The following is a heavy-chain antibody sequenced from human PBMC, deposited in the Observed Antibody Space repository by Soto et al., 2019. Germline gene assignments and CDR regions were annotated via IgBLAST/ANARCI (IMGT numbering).Heavy chain of an antibody. CDR2: IYHSGTT. CDR1: GDSITGIYH. CDR3: ARTDNFGYYPN. Sequence: SETLSLSCAVSGDSITGIYHWAWIRQPPGRGREWVASIYHSGTTYYSPSLKSRVTISVDTSTNQFSLNLMSVTAADSAVYYCARTDNFGYYPNCGQGNLVTF. D-gene: IGHD3-3*01. J-gene: IGHJ4*02. V-gene: IGHV4-38-2*01.